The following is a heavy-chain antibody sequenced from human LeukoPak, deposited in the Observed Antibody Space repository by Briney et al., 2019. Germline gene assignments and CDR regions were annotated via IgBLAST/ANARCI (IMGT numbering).Heavy chain of an antibody. CDR1: GYSFTRYW. J-gene: IGHJ4*02. V-gene: IGHV5-51*01. CDR2: IYPGDSDT. CDR3: ARRSTYGSGTNYLFDY. D-gene: IGHD3-10*01. Sequence: GESLKISCKGSGYSFTRYWIAWVRQMPGKGLEWMGIIYPGDSDTRYSPSFQGQITISADKSISTAYLQWSSLKASDTAMYYCARRSTYGSGTNYLFDYWGQGTLVTVSS.